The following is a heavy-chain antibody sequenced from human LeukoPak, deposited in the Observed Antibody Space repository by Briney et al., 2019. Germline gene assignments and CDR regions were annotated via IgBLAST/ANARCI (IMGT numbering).Heavy chain of an antibody. CDR1: GGTFSSYA. D-gene: IGHD3-22*01. V-gene: IGHV1-69*13. CDR3: ARDQYYYDSSGYPAFFGY. Sequence: SVKLSCKAAGGTFSSYAIRWVRQAPGQGREWMGGIIPIFGTGMVAKKFQDRVRTTEDESTSTPYMELSSMRSEDRDVYYCARDQYYYDSSGYPAFFGYWGQGTLVTVSS. J-gene: IGHJ4*02. CDR2: IIPIFGTG.